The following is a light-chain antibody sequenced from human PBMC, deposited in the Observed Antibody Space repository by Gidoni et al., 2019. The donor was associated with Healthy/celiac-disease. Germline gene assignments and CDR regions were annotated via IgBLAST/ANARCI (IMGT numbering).Light chain of an antibody. CDR3: AAWDDSLNGPA. Sequence: QSVLTQPPSASGTPGQSVTISCSGSSSNIGSNTVNWYQQIPGTAPKLLIYSNNQRPSGVPDRFSGSKSGTSASLAISGLQSEDEADYYCAAWDDSLNGPAFGGGTKLTVL. V-gene: IGLV1-44*01. CDR2: SNN. CDR1: SSNIGSNT. J-gene: IGLJ3*02.